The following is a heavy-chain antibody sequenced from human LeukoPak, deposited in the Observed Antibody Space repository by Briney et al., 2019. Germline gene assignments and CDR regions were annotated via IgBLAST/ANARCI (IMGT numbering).Heavy chain of an antibody. J-gene: IGHJ4*02. CDR1: GYTFTSYY. V-gene: IGHV1-18*04. CDR3: ARDGVDFWSGYYAAGSTYYFDY. CDR2: ISAYNGNT. Sequence: GASVKVSCKASGYTFTSYYMHWVRQAPGQGLEWMGWISAYNGNTNYAQKLQGRVTMTTDTSTSTAYMELRSLRSDDTAVYYCARDGVDFWSGYYAAGSTYYFDYWGQGTLVTVSS. D-gene: IGHD3-3*01.